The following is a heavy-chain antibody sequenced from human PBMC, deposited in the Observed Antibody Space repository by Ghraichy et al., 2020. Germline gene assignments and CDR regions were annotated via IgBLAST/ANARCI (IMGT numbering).Heavy chain of an antibody. J-gene: IGHJ4*02. CDR3: ARVQTGALLEWLEN. V-gene: IGHV4-4*02. CDR1: GGSISSSNW. D-gene: IGHD3-3*01. Sequence: SETLSLTCAVSGGSISSSNWWSWVRQPPGKGLEWIGEIYHSGSTNYNPPLKSRVTISVDKSKNQFSLKLSSVTAADTAVYYCARVQTGALLEWLENCGQGTLVTVSS. CDR2: IYHSGST.